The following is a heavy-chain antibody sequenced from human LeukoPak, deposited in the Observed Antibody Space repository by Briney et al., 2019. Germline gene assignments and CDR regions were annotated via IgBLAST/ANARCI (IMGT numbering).Heavy chain of an antibody. CDR3: ANVYYFGSGTYESRYFDY. Sequence: GGSLRLLCAASGFPFSSYAMSWVRQAPGEGLEWVSAISGSGGSTYYADSVEGRFTISRDNSKNTLYLQMNSLRAEDTAVYYCANVYYFGSGTYESRYFDYWGQGTLVTVSS. V-gene: IGHV3-23*01. J-gene: IGHJ4*02. CDR1: GFPFSSYA. CDR2: ISGSGGST. D-gene: IGHD3-10*01.